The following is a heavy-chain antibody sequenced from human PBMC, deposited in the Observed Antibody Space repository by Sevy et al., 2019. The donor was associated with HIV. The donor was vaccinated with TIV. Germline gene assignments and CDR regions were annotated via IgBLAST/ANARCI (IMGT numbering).Heavy chain of an antibody. D-gene: IGHD3-3*01. CDR2: IKQDGSEK. V-gene: IGHV3-7*01. CDR3: ARVLRFLEWLLYHDAFDI. Sequence: GGSLRLSCAASGFTFSSYWMSWVRQAPGKGLEWVANIKQDGSEKYYVDSVKGRFTISRDNAKNSLYLQMNSLRAEDTAVYYVARVLRFLEWLLYHDAFDIWGQGTMVTVSS. CDR1: GFTFSSYW. J-gene: IGHJ3*02.